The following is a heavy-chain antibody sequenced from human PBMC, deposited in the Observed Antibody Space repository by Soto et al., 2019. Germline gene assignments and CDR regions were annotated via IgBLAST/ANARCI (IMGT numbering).Heavy chain of an antibody. CDR3: ARASRRFLEWQTELGGGMDV. CDR1: GGSISSGGYY. V-gene: IGHV4-31*03. CDR2: IYYSGST. J-gene: IGHJ6*02. D-gene: IGHD3-3*01. Sequence: QVQLQESGPGLVKPSQTLSLTCTVSGGSISSGGYYWSWIRQHPGKGLEWIGYIYYSGSTYYNPSLKSRVTISVDTSKNQVSLKLSSVTAADTAVYYWARASRRFLEWQTELGGGMDVWGQGTTVTVSS.